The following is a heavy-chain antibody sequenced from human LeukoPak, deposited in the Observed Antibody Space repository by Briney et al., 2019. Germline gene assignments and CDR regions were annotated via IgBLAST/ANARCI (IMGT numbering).Heavy chain of an antibody. D-gene: IGHD1-26*01. V-gene: IGHV3-23*01. CDR2: LSGNGRSP. CDR3: AKGGVTSFFGS. CDR1: GFTFSNSA. J-gene: IGHJ4*02. Sequence: GGSLRLSCAGSGFTFSNSAMSWVRQAPGKGLEWVSTLSGNGRSPSYADSVKGRFTISRDNSNNFLYLQMNSPRADDTAVYYCAKGGVTSFFGSWGQGTLVTVSS.